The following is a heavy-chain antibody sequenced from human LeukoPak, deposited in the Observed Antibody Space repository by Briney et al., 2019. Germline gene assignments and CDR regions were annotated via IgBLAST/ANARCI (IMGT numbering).Heavy chain of an antibody. CDR2: IKQDGSEK. CDR1: GFTFSSYW. Sequence: GGSLRLSCAASGFTFSSYWMSWVRQAPGKGLKWVANIKQDGSEKYYVDSVKGRFTISRDNAKNSLYLQMNSLRAEDTAVYYCARGERYSSSWDIFDYWGQGTLVTVSS. D-gene: IGHD6-13*01. V-gene: IGHV3-7*01. CDR3: ARGERYSSSWDIFDY. J-gene: IGHJ4*02.